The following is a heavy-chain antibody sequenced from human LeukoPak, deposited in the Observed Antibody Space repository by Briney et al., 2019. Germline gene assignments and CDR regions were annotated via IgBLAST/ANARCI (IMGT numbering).Heavy chain of an antibody. J-gene: IGHJ4*02. Sequence: ASVKVSCKASGYTFTSYGISWVRQAPGQGLEWMGWINPNSGGTNYAQKFQGRVTMTRDTSISTAYMELSRLRSDDTAVYYCARRPIYGSGSYYADYWGQGTLVTVSS. CDR3: ARRPIYGSGSYYADY. CDR2: INPNSGGT. V-gene: IGHV1-2*02. D-gene: IGHD3-10*01. CDR1: GYTFTSYG.